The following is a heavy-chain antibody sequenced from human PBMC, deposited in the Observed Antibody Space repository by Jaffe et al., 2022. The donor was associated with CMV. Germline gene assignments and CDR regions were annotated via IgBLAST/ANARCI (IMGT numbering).Heavy chain of an antibody. Sequence: QVQLVQSAAEVKKPGASVKLSCKASGYTFTSYLIHWLRQAPGQGLEWMGIISPSGTYTQYVPKFQGRVTMTGDTSTSTVYMGLSSLESEDTAMYYCAREKGGTYYFDYWGQGTLVTVSP. CDR2: ISPSGTYT. V-gene: IGHV1-46*01. CDR1: GYTFTSYL. J-gene: IGHJ4*02. CDR3: AREKGGTYYFDY.